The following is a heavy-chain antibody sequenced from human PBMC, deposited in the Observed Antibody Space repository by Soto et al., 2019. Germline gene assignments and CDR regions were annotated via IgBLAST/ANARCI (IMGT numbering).Heavy chain of an antibody. CDR3: AKAPLSDLGAYDGRNFGFDG. CDR2: INWNSGGI. CDR1: GFTFENYA. J-gene: IGHJ4*02. V-gene: IGHV3-9*01. Sequence: EVQLVESGGGLVQPGRSLRLSCSASGFTFENYAMHWVRQAPGKGLDWVSGINWNSGGIGYADSVKGRFTISRDNAKNSLYRQMNSLRAEDTAVYYGAKAPLSDLGAYDGRNFGFDGWGQGPLVTVS. D-gene: IGHD3-16*01.